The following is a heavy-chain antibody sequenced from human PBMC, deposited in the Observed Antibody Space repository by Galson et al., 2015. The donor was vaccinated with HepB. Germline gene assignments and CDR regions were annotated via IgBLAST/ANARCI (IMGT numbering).Heavy chain of an antibody. CDR1: GFTFSSYS. CDR2: ISSSSSYI. D-gene: IGHD5-18*01. J-gene: IGHJ6*02. V-gene: IGHV3-21*01. CDR3: ARDQTVPANKTSIQLWLFQSGYYGMDV. Sequence: SLRLSCAASGFTFSSYSMNWVRQAPGKGLEWVSSISSSSSYIYYADSVKGRFTISRDNAKNSLYLQMNSLRAEDTAVYYCARDQTVPANKTSIQLWLFQSGYYGMDVWGQGTTVTVSS.